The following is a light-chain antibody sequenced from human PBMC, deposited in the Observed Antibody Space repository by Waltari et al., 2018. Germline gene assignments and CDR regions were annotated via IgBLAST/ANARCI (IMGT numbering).Light chain of an antibody. CDR3: QQYHNWPPIT. J-gene: IGKJ5*01. Sequence: EIVMTQSPGTLSVSPGETATLSCRASQSVSSNLAWYQQKPGQAPRLLIYGASTRATGIPARFSGSGSGTDFTLTISSLQSEDFAVYYCQQYHNWPPITFGQGTRLEIK. CDR2: GAS. CDR1: QSVSSN. V-gene: IGKV3-15*01.